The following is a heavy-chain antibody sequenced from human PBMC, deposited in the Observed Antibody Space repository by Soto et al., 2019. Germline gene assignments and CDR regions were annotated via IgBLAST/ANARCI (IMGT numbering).Heavy chain of an antibody. CDR3: ARGRHFYGIDY. Sequence: SETLSLTCAVFGGSFSGYFWSWVRQPPGRGLDWIGEIGHSGSTNYNPSLKSRVTISIDTSKNQFSLKLSSVTAADTAVYYCARGRHFYGIDYWGQGALVTVSS. CDR1: GGSFSGYF. D-gene: IGHD3-10*01. CDR2: IGHSGST. V-gene: IGHV4-34*01. J-gene: IGHJ4*02.